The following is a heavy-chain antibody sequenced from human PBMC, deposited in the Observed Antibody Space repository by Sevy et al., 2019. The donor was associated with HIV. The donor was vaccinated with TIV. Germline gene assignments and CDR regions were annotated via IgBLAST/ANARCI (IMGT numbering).Heavy chain of an antibody. Sequence: GGSLRLSCAASGFTFSSYGMNWVRQAPGKGLEWVSGISGSGTKTYYADSVKGRFTISRDNSRNTLYLQTNSLRGEDTAIYYCARRGEWEPIFDYWGQGTLVTVSS. D-gene: IGHD1-26*01. CDR1: GFTFSSYG. V-gene: IGHV3-23*01. J-gene: IGHJ4*02. CDR3: ARRGEWEPIFDY. CDR2: ISGSGTKT.